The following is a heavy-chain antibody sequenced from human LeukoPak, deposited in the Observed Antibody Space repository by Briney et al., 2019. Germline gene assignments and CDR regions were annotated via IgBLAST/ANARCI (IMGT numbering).Heavy chain of an antibody. CDR1: GYTFPSYF. CDR3: ARGGSRVTTINILDY. Sequence: ASVKVSCKASGYTFPSYFMHWVRQAPGQGLEWMGIINPTGGSTTYAQKFQGRVTMTRDTSINTAYMELRSLGSDDTAVYYCARGGSRVTTINILDYWGQGTLVTVSS. D-gene: IGHD5-24*01. CDR2: INPTGGST. J-gene: IGHJ4*02. V-gene: IGHV1-46*01.